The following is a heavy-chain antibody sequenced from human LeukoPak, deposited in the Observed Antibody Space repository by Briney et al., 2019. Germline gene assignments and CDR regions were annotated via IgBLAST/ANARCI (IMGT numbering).Heavy chain of an antibody. Sequence: GGSLRLSCAASGFTFSSYGMHWVRQAPGKGLEWVAVISYDGSNKYYADSVKGRFTISRDNSKNTLYLQMDSLRAEDTAVYYCARDLDYWGQGTLVTVSS. CDR1: GFTFSSYG. J-gene: IGHJ4*02. CDR3: ARDLDY. V-gene: IGHV3-30*03. CDR2: ISYDGSNK.